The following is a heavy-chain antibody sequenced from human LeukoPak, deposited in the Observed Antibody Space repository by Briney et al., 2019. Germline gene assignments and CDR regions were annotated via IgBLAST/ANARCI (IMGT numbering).Heavy chain of an antibody. CDR3: ASDSGWYTPFDY. Sequence: SETLSLTCTVSGGSISSYYWSWIRQPAGKGLELIGRIYPSGSTNYNPSLKSRVTMSVDTSKNQFSLKLSSVTAADTAAYYCASDSGWYTPFDYWGQGTLVTVSS. J-gene: IGHJ4*02. D-gene: IGHD6-19*01. CDR1: GGSISSYY. V-gene: IGHV4-4*07. CDR2: IYPSGST.